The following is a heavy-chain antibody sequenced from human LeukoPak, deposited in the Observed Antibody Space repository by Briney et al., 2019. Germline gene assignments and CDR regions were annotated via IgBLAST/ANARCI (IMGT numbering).Heavy chain of an antibody. D-gene: IGHD2-2*01. CDR2: ISSSSSTI. Sequence: GGPLRLSCAPSGFTFSSYSMNWVRQAPGKGLEWVSYISSSSSTIYYADSLKGRFTISREDAENSLYLQMNSLRAEDTAVYYCARDSSVTAAPIDYWGQGTLVTVSS. CDR3: ARDSSVTAAPIDY. V-gene: IGHV3-48*01. J-gene: IGHJ4*02. CDR1: GFTFSSYS.